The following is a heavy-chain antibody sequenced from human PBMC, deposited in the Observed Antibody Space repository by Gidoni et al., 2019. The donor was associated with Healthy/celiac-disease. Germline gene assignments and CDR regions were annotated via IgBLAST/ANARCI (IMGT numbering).Heavy chain of an antibody. J-gene: IGHJ3*02. CDR3: AREGYYYDSSGYYDDAFDI. CDR1: GGSISSYY. Sequence: QVQLQESGPGLVKPSETLSLTCTVSGGSISSYYWSWIRQPPGKGLEWIGYIYYSGSTNYNPSLKSRVTISVDTSKNQFSLKLSSVTAADTAVYYCAREGYYYDSSGYYDDAFDIWGQGTMVTVSS. CDR2: IYYSGST. V-gene: IGHV4-59*01. D-gene: IGHD3-22*01.